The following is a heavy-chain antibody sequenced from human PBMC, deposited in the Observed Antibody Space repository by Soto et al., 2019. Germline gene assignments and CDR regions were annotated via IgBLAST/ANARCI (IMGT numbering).Heavy chain of an antibody. V-gene: IGHV4-39*01. J-gene: IGHJ5*02. CDR2: IHYSGST. CDR1: GDSIGTTHSY. CDR3: ARHGGYCSGGSCPGWFDP. D-gene: IGHD2-15*01. Sequence: LSLTCTVSGDSIGTTHSYWAWIRQSPGKGLEWIGNIHYSGSTYYMPSLRSRVTLSVDTSKNQFSLRLTSVTAADTAVYYCARHGGYCSGGSCPGWFDPWGQGTLVTVSS.